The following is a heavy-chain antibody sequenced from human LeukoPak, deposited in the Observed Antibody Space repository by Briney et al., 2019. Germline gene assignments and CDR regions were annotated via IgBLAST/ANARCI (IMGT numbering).Heavy chain of an antibody. J-gene: IGHJ4*02. CDR2: INHSGST. Sequence: SETLSLTCAVYGGSFSGYYWSWIRQPPGKGLEWIEEINHSGSTNYNPSLKSRVTISVDTSKNQFSLKLSSVTAADTAVYYCARRHTTDILTGYLDYWGQGTLVTVSS. CDR1: GGSFSGYY. V-gene: IGHV4-34*01. CDR3: ARRHTTDILTGYLDY. D-gene: IGHD3-9*01.